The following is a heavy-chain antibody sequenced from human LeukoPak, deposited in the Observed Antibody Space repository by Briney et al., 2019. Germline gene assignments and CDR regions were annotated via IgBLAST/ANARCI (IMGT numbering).Heavy chain of an antibody. CDR3: VRGEKPRTTVYYASYYYYMDV. CDR2: IYYSGST. CDR1: GGSISSYY. V-gene: IGHV4-59*01. J-gene: IGHJ6*03. D-gene: IGHD4-17*01. Sequence: SETLSLTCTVSGGSISSYYWSWLRQPPGKGLEWIGYIYYSGSTNYNPSLKSRVTISVDTSKNQFSLKLSSVTAADTAVYYCVRGEKPRTTVYYASYYYYMDVWGKGTTVTVSS.